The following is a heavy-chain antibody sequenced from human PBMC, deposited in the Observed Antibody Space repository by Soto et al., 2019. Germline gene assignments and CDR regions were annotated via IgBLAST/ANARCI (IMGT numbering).Heavy chain of an antibody. D-gene: IGHD5-18*01. CDR2: VISASGSV. V-gene: IGHV1-69*06. CDR3: ARVGSRDAYNYVLDH. J-gene: IGHJ1*01. Sequence: QVQLVQSGAEVKKPGSSVKISCKASGRIFSSFPTSWVRQVPGQGLEWMGGVISASGSVTYAPKFQGRVTITAVNSAGIGYMELTSLTSEDTAIYYCARVGSRDAYNYVLDHWGPGTMVTVSS. CDR1: GRIFSSFP.